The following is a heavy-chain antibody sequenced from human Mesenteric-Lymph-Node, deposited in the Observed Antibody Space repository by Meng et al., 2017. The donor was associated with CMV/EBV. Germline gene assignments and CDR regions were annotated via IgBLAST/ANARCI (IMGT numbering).Heavy chain of an antibody. Sequence: SVKVSCKASGGTFDNYAISWVRQAPGQGLEWMGGIIPIFGTTNYAQKFQGRVVMTRDTSTGTVYMEVTSLRSEDTAVYYCAREVNVGADTHFDPWGQGTLVTVSS. V-gene: IGHV1-69*05. CDR1: GGTFDNYA. J-gene: IGHJ5*02. CDR2: IIPIFGTT. CDR3: AREVNVGADTHFDP. D-gene: IGHD6-13*01.